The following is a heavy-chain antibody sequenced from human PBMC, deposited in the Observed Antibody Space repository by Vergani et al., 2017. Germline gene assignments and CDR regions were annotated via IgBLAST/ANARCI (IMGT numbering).Heavy chain of an antibody. D-gene: IGHD5-12*01. CDR1: GFTLSRYW. CDR3: ARAVATLTRSMDV. CDR2: ISDDGFNT. V-gene: IGHV3-74*01. J-gene: IGHJ6*02. Sequence: EVQVVESGGGLVQPGGSLRLSCAATGFTLSRYWMHWVRQTPGKGFVWVARISDDGFNTNYADSVKGRFTISGDTANNTLYLQMNILRPDDTAVYYCARAVATLTRSMDVWGRGTTVTVSS.